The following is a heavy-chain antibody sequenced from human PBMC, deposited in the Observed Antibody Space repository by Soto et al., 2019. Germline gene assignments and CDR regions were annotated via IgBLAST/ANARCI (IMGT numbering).Heavy chain of an antibody. J-gene: IGHJ4*02. Sequence: EVQLVESGGGLVKPGGSLRLSCAASGFTFSNAWMSWVRQAPGKGLEWVGRIKSKTDGGTTDYAAPVKGRFTISRDDSKNTLYLQMNSLKTEDTAVYYCTTEVNYDSSGYFGYWGQGTLVTVSS. V-gene: IGHV3-15*01. CDR2: IKSKTDGGTT. CDR3: TTEVNYDSSGYFGY. D-gene: IGHD3-22*01. CDR1: GFTFSNAW.